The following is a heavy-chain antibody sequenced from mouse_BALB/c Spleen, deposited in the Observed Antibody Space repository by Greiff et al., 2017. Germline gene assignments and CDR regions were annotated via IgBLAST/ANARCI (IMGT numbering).Heavy chain of an antibody. V-gene: IGHV1-5*01. CDR3: TRGYGSSYNYFDY. CDR1: GYTFTSYW. D-gene: IGHD1-1*01. CDR2: IYPGNSDT. Sequence: VQLQQSGTVLARPGASVKMSCKASGYTFTSYWMHWVKQRPGQGLEWIGAIYPGNSDTSYNQKFKGKAKLTAVTSTSTAYMELSSLTNEDSAVYYCTRGYGSSYNYFDYWGQGTTLTVSS. J-gene: IGHJ2*01.